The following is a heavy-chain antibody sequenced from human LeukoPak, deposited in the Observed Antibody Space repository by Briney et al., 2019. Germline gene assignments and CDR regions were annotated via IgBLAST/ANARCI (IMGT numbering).Heavy chain of an antibody. CDR1: GGSISSYY. CDR2: IYYSGST. J-gene: IGHJ4*02. D-gene: IGHD3-22*01. V-gene: IGHV4-59*12. Sequence: SETLSLTCTVSGGSISSYYWSWIRQPPGKGLEWIGYIYYSGSTNYNPSLKSRVTVSVDTSKNQFSLKLISVTAADTAVYYCAREGSIYYYDSSGYLGYWGQGTLVTVSS. CDR3: AREGSIYYYDSSGYLGY.